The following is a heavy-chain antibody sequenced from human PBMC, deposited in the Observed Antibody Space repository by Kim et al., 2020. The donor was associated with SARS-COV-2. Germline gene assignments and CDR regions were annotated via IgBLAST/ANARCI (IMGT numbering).Heavy chain of an antibody. CDR2: GVSVNKVGTI. CDR3: TTDPGDASGFGPGY. Sequence: GGSLRLSCVASGFTFTNAWMSWVRQAPGKGLEWVGRGVSVNKVGTIVYNSPVKGRFTITRDESKNTVYLQMDSLKTEDTAVYYCTTDPGDASGFGPGYWGQGTLVTVSS. CDR1: GFTFTNAW. J-gene: IGHJ4*02. V-gene: IGHV3-15*04. D-gene: IGHD3-22*01.